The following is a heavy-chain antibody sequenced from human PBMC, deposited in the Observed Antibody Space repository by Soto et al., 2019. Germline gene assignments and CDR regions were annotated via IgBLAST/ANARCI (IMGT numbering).Heavy chain of an antibody. CDR2: IIPIIGTP. J-gene: IGHJ4*02. V-gene: IGHV1-69*06. CDR1: GGTFDNYA. Sequence: VQLVQSGAEVKKPGSSVIVSCKASGGTFDNYAISWVRQAPGQGLEWMGGIIPIIGTPSYAQRFQGRVTFIADKSTRTAYMELRSLTSEDTAVYYCAREKNIVILPLLSLDFWGQGTKVIVSS. D-gene: IGHD2-21*01. CDR3: AREKNIVILPLLSLDF.